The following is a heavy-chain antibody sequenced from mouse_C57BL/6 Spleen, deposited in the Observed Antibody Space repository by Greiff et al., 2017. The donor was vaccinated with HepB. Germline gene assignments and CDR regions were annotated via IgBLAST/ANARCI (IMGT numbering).Heavy chain of an antibody. CDR3: AVYDYDYFDY. V-gene: IGHV1-59*01. D-gene: IGHD2-4*01. J-gene: IGHJ2*01. CDR1: GYTFTSYW. CDR2: IDPSDSYT. Sequence: VQLQQPGAELVRPGTSVKLSCKASGYTFTSYWMHWVKQRPGQGLEWIGVIDPSDSYTNYNQKFKGKATLTVDTSSSTAYMQLSSLTSEDSAVYYCAVYDYDYFDYWGQGTTLTVSS.